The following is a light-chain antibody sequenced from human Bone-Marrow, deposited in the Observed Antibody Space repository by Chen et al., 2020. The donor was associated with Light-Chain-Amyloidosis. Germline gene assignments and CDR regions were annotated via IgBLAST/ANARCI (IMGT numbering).Light chain of an antibody. CDR1: DLPTKY. CDR2: RDT. Sequence: SHELTQPPSASVSPGQTARLTCSGDDLPTKYAYWYQQKPGQAPVLVIHRDTERPSGISERFSGSSSGTTATLTISRVQAEDEADYHCQSADSSGTYEVIFGGGTKLTVL. J-gene: IGLJ2*01. V-gene: IGLV3-25*03. CDR3: QSADSSGTYEVI.